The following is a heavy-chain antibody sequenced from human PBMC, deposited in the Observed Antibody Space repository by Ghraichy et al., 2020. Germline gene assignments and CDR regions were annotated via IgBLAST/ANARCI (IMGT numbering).Heavy chain of an antibody. CDR1: GYTLTELS. V-gene: IGHV1-24*01. Sequence: ASVKVSCKVSGYTLTELSMHWVRQAPGKGLEWMGGFDPEDGETIYAQKFQGRVTMTEDTSTDTAYMELSSLRSEDPAVYYCATVSHSGWSPFDYWGQGTLVTVSS. CDR3: ATVSHSGWSPFDY. CDR2: FDPEDGET. J-gene: IGHJ4*02. D-gene: IGHD3-10*01.